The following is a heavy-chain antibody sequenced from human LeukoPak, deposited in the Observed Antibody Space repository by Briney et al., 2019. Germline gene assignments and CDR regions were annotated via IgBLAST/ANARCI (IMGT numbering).Heavy chain of an antibody. CDR2: ISSSSSYI. CDR1: GFTFSSYS. J-gene: IGHJ6*02. D-gene: IGHD3-9*01. Sequence: GGSLRLSCAASGFTFSSYSMNWVRQAPGKGLEWVSSISSSSSYIYCYADSVKGRFTISRDNAKNSLYLQMNSLRAEDTAVYYCARDGLRYFDWLLGPGDGMDVWGQGTTVTVSS. V-gene: IGHV3-21*01. CDR3: ARDGLRYFDWLLGPGDGMDV.